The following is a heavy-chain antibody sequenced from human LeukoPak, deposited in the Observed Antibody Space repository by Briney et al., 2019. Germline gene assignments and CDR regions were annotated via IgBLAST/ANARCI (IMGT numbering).Heavy chain of an antibody. CDR3: ARDSYYAFDI. J-gene: IGHJ3*02. CDR1: GFTFTTST. CDR2: ISGASGSI. V-gene: IGHV3-48*04. Sequence: GGSLRLSCAASGFTFTTSTMNWVRQAPGKGLEWVSYISGASGSIFYADSVRGRFTISRDNAKHSLYLQIDSLRADDTAMYYCARDSYYAFDIWGQGTMVTVSS. D-gene: IGHD2-8*01.